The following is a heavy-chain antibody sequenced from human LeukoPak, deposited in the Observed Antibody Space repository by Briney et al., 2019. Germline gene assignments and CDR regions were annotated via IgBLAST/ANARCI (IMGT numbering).Heavy chain of an antibody. CDR1: DDSITMYY. CDR2: VDHTGST. J-gene: IGHJ6*03. V-gene: IGHV4-59*01. D-gene: IGHD4-11*01. Sequence: KASETLSLTCSVSDDSITMYYWTWIRQPPGKGLEWIGYVDHTGSTNFNLSLNGRVSISRDTSKNLFSLRLRSVTAADTAVYFCARGRVSSSTWYSTYYYYFYMDVWGKGTTVTVSS. CDR3: ARGRVSSSTWYSTYYYYFYMDV.